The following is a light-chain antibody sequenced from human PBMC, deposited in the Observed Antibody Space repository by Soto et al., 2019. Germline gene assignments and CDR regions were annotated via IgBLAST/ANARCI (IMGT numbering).Light chain of an antibody. CDR1: QSISSW. CDR2: DVS. Sequence: DIQMTQSPPSVSASVGDRVTITCRASQSISSWLAWYQQKPGKAPKLLIYDVSSLESGVPSRFSGSGSGTDFTLTISSLQPDDSATYYCQQYHTFWTFGQGTKVDIK. J-gene: IGKJ1*01. V-gene: IGKV1-5*01. CDR3: QQYHTFWT.